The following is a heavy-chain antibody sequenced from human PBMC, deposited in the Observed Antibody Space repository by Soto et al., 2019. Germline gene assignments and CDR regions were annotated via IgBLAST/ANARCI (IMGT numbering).Heavy chain of an antibody. V-gene: IGHV2-5*02. CDR2: IYWDDDT. CDR3: VRFLGGFLVPRHRDAFAL. Sequence: QITLKESGPPLVRPTQTLTLACSLSGFSLTTSGVGVRWIRQPPGKALEFLALIYWDDDTRYRPSLRTRLHTTMDTSKTLVVLTITKVVTLNTATYSRVRFLGGFLVPRHRDAFALWEQGTMVTVAS. J-gene: IGHJ3*01. D-gene: IGHD3-3*01. CDR1: GFSLTTSGVG.